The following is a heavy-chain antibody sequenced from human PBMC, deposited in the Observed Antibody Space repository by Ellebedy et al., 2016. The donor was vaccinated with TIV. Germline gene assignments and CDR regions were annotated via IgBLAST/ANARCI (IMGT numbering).Heavy chain of an antibody. Sequence: SVKVSXXASGFTFSTSAVQWVRQARGQRLEWIGWIVGSGNTQYAQKFQERVTITRDTSTNTAYMELSSLRSEDTATFYCAASFEGVIHGDYYYDSWGQGTLVTVSS. J-gene: IGHJ4*02. CDR3: AASFEGVIHGDYYYDS. CDR2: IVGSGNT. V-gene: IGHV1-58*01. CDR1: GFTFSTSA. D-gene: IGHD3-16*01.